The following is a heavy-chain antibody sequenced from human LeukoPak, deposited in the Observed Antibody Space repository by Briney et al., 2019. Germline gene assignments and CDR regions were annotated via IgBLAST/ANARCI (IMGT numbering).Heavy chain of an antibody. V-gene: IGHV3-9*03. D-gene: IGHD3-22*01. Sequence: GGSLRLSCAASGLTFDDYAMRWVRQAPGKGLEWVSGISWNSGSIGYADSVKGRFTISRDNAKNSLYLQMNSLRAEDMALYYCAKANYYDSSGSIYYFDYWGQGTLVTVSS. CDR3: AKANYYDSSGSIYYFDY. J-gene: IGHJ4*02. CDR1: GLTFDDYA. CDR2: ISWNSGSI.